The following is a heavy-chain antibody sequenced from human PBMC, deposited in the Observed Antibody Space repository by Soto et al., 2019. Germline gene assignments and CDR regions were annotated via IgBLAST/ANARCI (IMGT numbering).Heavy chain of an antibody. CDR2: IGVGSGNR. Sequence: SVNVSCKASGFTFTSSAVQLVRQARGQRLEWIGWIGVGSGNRHYAQKFQERVTITRDMSTNTAYMELSSLRSEDTAVYYCAALGVNFDHWGQGTLVTVSS. CDR3: AALGVNFDH. D-gene: IGHD2-8*01. J-gene: IGHJ4*02. CDR1: GFTFTSSA. V-gene: IGHV1-58*01.